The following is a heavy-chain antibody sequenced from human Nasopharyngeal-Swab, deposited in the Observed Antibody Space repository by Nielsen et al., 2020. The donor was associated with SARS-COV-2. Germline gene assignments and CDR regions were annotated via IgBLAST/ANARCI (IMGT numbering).Heavy chain of an antibody. V-gene: IGHV5-10-1*01. Sequence: GSLRLSCKGSGYSFTSYWISWVRQMPGKGLEWMGRIDPSDSYTNYSPSFQGHVTISADKSISTAYLQWSSLKASDTAMYYCARQTDVPGDAFDIWGQGTMVTVSS. CDR3: ARQTDVPGDAFDI. CDR2: IDPSDSYT. D-gene: IGHD2-2*01. J-gene: IGHJ3*02. CDR1: GYSFTSYW.